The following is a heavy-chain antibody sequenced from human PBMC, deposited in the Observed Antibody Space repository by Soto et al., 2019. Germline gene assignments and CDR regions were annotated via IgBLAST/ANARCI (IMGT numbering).Heavy chain of an antibody. D-gene: IGHD3-10*01. Sequence: QVQLQESGPGLLRPSGTLSLTCAVSGGCISSSNWWSWVRQPPGKGLEWIGEIYHSGNTNYNPSLKSRVTMAVDKSRNQFSLKLSSVTAADTAVYYCARRWGEGRVDYWGQGTLVTVSS. CDR2: IYHSGNT. CDR3: ARRWGEGRVDY. V-gene: IGHV4-4*02. CDR1: GGCISSSNW. J-gene: IGHJ4*02.